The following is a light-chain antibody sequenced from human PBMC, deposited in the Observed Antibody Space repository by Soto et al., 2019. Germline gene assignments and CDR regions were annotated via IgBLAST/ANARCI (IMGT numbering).Light chain of an antibody. CDR2: RND. CDR3: ASWDDSLSVWV. J-gene: IGLJ3*02. Sequence: QSVVSQPPSASATPGQRITISCSGSDSNIGSNFVYWYQQLAGTAPKLLVFRNDQRPSGVPDRISGSKSGTSAFLAISGLRSEDEADYYCASWDDSLSVWVFGGGTKLTVL. V-gene: IGLV1-47*01. CDR1: DSNIGSNF.